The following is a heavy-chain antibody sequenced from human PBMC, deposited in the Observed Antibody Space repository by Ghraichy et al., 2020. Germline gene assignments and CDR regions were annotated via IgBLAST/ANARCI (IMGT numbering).Heavy chain of an antibody. V-gene: IGHV4-34*01. CDR3: ARVEACSGGSCYPDYFDY. J-gene: IGHJ4*02. CDR1: GGSFSGYY. Sequence: SETLSLTCAVYGGSFSGYYWSWIRQPPGKGLEWIGEINHSGSTNYNPSLKSRVTISVDTSKNQFSLKLSSVTAADTAVYYCARVEACSGGSCYPDYFDYWGQGTLVTVSS. CDR2: INHSGST. D-gene: IGHD2-15*01.